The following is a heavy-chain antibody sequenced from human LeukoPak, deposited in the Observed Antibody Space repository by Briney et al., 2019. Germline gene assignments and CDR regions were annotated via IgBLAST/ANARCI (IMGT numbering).Heavy chain of an antibody. Sequence: GGSLSLSCAASGFTFSSYAMHWVRQAPGKGLEWVAVISYDGSDKYYADSVKGRFTISRDNSKNTLYLQMNSLRAEDTAVYYCARRYCSSTSCPPRGGMDVWGQGTTVTVSS. CDR1: GFTFSSYA. D-gene: IGHD2-2*01. CDR3: ARRYCSSTSCPPRGGMDV. J-gene: IGHJ6*02. V-gene: IGHV3-30-3*01. CDR2: ISYDGSDK.